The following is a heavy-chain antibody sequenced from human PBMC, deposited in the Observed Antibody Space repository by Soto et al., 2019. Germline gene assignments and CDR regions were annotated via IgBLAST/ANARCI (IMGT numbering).Heavy chain of an antibody. CDR3: ARHLPVAGLYYFDY. CDR1: GGSISSYY. Sequence: SETLSLTCTVSGGSISSYYWSWIRQPPGKGLEWIGYIYYSGSTNYNPSLKSRVTISVDTSKNQFSLKLSSMTAADTAVYYCARHLPVAGLYYFDYWGQGTLVTVSS. CDR2: IYYSGST. J-gene: IGHJ4*02. V-gene: IGHV4-59*08. D-gene: IGHD6-19*01.